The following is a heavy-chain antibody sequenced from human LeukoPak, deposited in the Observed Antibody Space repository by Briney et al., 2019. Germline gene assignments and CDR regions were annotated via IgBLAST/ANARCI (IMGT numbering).Heavy chain of an antibody. CDR2: INHSGST. J-gene: IGHJ4*02. D-gene: IGHD3-10*01. Sequence: SETLSLTCAVYGGSFSGYYWSWIRQPPGKGLEWIGEINHSGSTNYNPSLKSRVTISVDTSKNQFSLKLSSVTAADTAVHYCARSRRFGELFLWGQGTLVTVSS. CDR1: GGSFSGYY. CDR3: ARSRRFGELFL. V-gene: IGHV4-34*01.